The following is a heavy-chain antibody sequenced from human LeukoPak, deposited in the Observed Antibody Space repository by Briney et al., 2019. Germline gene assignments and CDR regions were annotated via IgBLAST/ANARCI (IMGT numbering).Heavy chain of an antibody. V-gene: IGHV1-69*13. Sequence: ASVKVSCKASGYTFTSYYMHWVRQAPGQGLEWMGGIIPIFGTANYAQKFQGRVTITADESTSTAYMELSSLRSEDTAVYYCARASTTVTTGYYYYYMDVWGKGTTVTVSS. D-gene: IGHD4-17*01. CDR2: IIPIFGTA. CDR3: ARASTTVTTGYYYYYMDV. J-gene: IGHJ6*03. CDR1: GYTFTSYY.